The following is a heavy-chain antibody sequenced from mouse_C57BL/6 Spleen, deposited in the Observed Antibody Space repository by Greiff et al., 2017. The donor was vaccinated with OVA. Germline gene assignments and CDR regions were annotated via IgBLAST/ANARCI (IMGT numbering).Heavy chain of an antibody. Sequence: QVQLQQSGPELVKPGASVKISCKASGYAFSSSWMNWVKQRPGKGLEWIGRIYPGDGDTNYNGKFKGKATLTADTSSSTAYMQLSSLTSEDSAVYFCARGGDGYYLSWFAYWGQGTLVTVSA. D-gene: IGHD2-3*01. CDR3: ARGGDGYYLSWFAY. J-gene: IGHJ3*01. CDR2: IYPGDGDT. CDR1: GYAFSSSW. V-gene: IGHV1-82*01.